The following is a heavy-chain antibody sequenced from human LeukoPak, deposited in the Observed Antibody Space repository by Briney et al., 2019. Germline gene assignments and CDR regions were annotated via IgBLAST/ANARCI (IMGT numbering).Heavy chain of an antibody. CDR3: AREFGGSASGAGY. CDR1: GFTSSFYS. D-gene: IGHD3-10*01. J-gene: IGHJ4*02. CDR2: MSVSSGLI. V-gene: IGHV3-21*01. Sequence: GGSLRLSCAASGFTSSFYSMNWVRQAPGKGLEWVSSMSVSSGLIYYADSVKGRFTVSRDNAKNSLYLQMNSLRAEDTAVYYCAREFGGSASGAGYWGQGTLVTVSS.